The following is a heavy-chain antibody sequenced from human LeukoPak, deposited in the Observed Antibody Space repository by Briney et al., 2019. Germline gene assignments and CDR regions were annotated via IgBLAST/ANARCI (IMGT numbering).Heavy chain of an antibody. Sequence: KSSETLSLTCTVSGGSFSSGGYYWTWIRQPAGKGLEWIGHVYTSGSTNYNPSLKSRVTISLGTSKNQFSLKLNSVTAADTAVYYCARVYSSGSYMGFDYWGQGNLVTVSS. CDR2: VYTSGST. D-gene: IGHD3-22*01. J-gene: IGHJ4*02. CDR1: GGSFSSGGYY. CDR3: ARVYSSGSYMGFDY. V-gene: IGHV4-61*09.